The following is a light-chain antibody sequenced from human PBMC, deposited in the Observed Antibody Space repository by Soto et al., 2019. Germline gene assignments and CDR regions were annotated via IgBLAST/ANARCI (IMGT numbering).Light chain of an antibody. CDR3: QQYGSSPLMT. CDR1: QSISSNY. Sequence: EIVLTQSPGTLSLSPGERATLSCRASQSISSNYLAWYQQSPDQAPRLLIYAASTRATGIPDRFSGSGSGTDFTPTISRLEPEDFAVYYCQQYGSSPLMTFGPGTKVDIK. CDR2: AAS. V-gene: IGKV3-20*01. J-gene: IGKJ3*01.